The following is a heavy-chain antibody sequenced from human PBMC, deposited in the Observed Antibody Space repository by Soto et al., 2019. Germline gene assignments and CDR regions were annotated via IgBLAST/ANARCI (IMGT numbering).Heavy chain of an antibody. CDR1: GFTFSTCA. D-gene: IGHD2-2*01. V-gene: IGHV3-23*01. Sequence: EVQLLESGGGLVQPGGSLRLSCAASGFTFSTCAMSWVRQAPGKGLEWVSALSASGGTTYYADSVKGRFTISRDNSKSTLYLQMNSLRAEDTAVYSCAKPICSRTSCYYYYYGMDVWGQGTTVTVSS. CDR2: LSASGGTT. J-gene: IGHJ6*02. CDR3: AKPICSRTSCYYYYYGMDV.